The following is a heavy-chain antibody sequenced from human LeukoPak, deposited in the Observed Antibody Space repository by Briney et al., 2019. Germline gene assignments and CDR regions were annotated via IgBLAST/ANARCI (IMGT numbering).Heavy chain of an antibody. CDR1: GFTFSSYA. V-gene: IGHV3-21*01. Sequence: GGSLRLSCAASGFTFSSYAMHWVRQAPGKGLEWVASISHSGYDIYYADSVKGRFTISRDNARYSLSLQMNNLRADDTAVYYCANHLACGSTTCPSFDDWGQGTLVTVSS. CDR3: ANHLACGSTTCPSFDD. CDR2: ISHSGYDI. D-gene: IGHD2-2*01. J-gene: IGHJ4*02.